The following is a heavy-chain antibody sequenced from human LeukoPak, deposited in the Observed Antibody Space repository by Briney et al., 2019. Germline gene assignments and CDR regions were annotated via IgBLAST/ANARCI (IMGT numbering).Heavy chain of an antibody. Sequence: GGSLRLSCAASGFTFSNAWMSWVRQAPGKGLERVGRIKSKTDGGTTDYAAPVKGRFTISRDDSKNTLYLQMNSLKTEDTAVYYCTIDPASVAIRGSGWGQGTLVTVSS. CDR3: TIDPASVAIRGSG. CDR1: GFTFSNAW. CDR2: IKSKTDGGTT. D-gene: IGHD2-15*01. J-gene: IGHJ4*02. V-gene: IGHV3-15*01.